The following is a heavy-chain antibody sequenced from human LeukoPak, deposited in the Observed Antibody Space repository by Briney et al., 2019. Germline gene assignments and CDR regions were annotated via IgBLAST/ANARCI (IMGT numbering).Heavy chain of an antibody. V-gene: IGHV4-4*07. CDR2: IYTSGNT. CDR3: AVDNRDF. CDR1: GASVGDYY. J-gene: IGHJ4*02. Sequence: SETLSLTCTVSGASVGDYYWSWIRQAAGKGLEWLWRIYTSGNTIYNPSLQSRVTISVDVSKKQFSLRLVSMAAADTGIYYCAVDNRDFWGQGTLVTVSS. D-gene: IGHD2/OR15-2a*01.